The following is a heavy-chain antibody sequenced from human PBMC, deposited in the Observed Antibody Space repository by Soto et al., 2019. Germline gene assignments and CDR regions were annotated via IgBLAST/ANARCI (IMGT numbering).Heavy chain of an antibody. CDR1: GFTFSSYA. V-gene: IGHV3-30-3*01. Sequence: GGSLRLSCAASGFTFSSYAMHWVRQAPGKGLEWVAVISYVGSNKYYADSVKGRFTISRDNSKNTLYLQMNSLRAEDTAVYYCARDDLDVVPAALPEYYGMDVWGQGTTVTVSS. CDR3: ARDDLDVVPAALPEYYGMDV. D-gene: IGHD2-2*01. J-gene: IGHJ6*02. CDR2: ISYVGSNK.